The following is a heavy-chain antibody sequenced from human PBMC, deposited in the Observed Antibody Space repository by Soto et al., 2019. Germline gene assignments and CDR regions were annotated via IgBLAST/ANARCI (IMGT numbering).Heavy chain of an antibody. Sequence: LRLSCAASVFTFSSYSMNWVRQAPGKGLEWVSYISSSSSTIYYADSVKGRFTVSRDNAKNSLYLQMNSLRDEDTAVYYCAREYVFLHYGMDVWGQGTTVTVSS. CDR1: VFTFSSYS. CDR3: AREYVFLHYGMDV. J-gene: IGHJ6*02. V-gene: IGHV3-48*02. CDR2: ISSSSSTI. D-gene: IGHD3-10*02.